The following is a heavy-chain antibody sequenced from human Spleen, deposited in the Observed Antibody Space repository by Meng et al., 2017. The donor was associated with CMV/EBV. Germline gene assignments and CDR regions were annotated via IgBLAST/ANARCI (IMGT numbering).Heavy chain of an antibody. CDR1: GFIVSDNY. D-gene: IGHD2-15*01. CDR3: ASGYSSGGSCPLDY. Sequence: GESLKISCAASGFIVSDNYMTWVRQAPGKGLEWVSVIYSGGSTYYADSVKGRFTVSRDNSKNTLYLQMNSLRAEDTAVYYCASGYSSGGSCPLDYWGQGTLLTVPS. J-gene: IGHJ4*02. V-gene: IGHV3-53*01. CDR2: IYSGGST.